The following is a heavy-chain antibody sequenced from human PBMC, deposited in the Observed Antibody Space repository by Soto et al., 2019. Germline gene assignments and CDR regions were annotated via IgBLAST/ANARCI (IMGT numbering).Heavy chain of an antibody. D-gene: IGHD1-26*01. Sequence: SQTLSLTCAISGDSVSNNRATWNLSMQSPSGGLEWLGRTYYRSKWISDYAMSVKSRISINPDTSKNLISLHLNSVTPEDTAVYYCARDPPDFNSGFDFWGQGTPVTVSS. CDR2: TYYRSKWIS. CDR3: ARDPPDFNSGFDF. J-gene: IGHJ4*02. V-gene: IGHV6-1*01. CDR1: GDSVSNNRAT.